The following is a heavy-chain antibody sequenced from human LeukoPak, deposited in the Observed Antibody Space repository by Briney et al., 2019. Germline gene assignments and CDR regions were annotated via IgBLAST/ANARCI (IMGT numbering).Heavy chain of an antibody. J-gene: IGHJ4*02. CDR2: ISWNSGSI. V-gene: IGHV3-9*01. CDR1: GFTFNDYA. Sequence: SGGSLRLSCAASGFTFNDYAMHWVRHAPGKGLEWVSGISWNSGSIGYADSVKGRFTISRDNAKNSLYLQMNSLRAEDTALYYWAKGRCGGSWSLDYWGQGTLVTVSS. D-gene: IGHD2-15*01. CDR3: AKGRCGGSWSLDY.